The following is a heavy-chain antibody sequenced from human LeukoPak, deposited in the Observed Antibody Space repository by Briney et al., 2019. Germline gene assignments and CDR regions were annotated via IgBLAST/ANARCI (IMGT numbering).Heavy chain of an antibody. V-gene: IGHV3-74*01. D-gene: IGHD3-22*01. CDR1: GFTFSSYW. CDR2: INSDGSST. Sequence: GGSLRLSCAASGFTFSSYWMHWVRQAPGKGLVGVSRINSDGSSTSYADSVKGRFTNSRDNAKNTLYLQMNSLRAEDTAVYYCARDPSSLYDSSGLGVDWGQGTLVTVSS. CDR3: ARDPSSLYDSSGLGVD. J-gene: IGHJ4*02.